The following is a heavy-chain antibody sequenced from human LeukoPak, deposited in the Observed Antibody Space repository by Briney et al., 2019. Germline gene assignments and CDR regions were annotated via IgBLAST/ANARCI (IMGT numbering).Heavy chain of an antibody. V-gene: IGHV3-21*01. J-gene: IGHJ4*02. Sequence: GGSLRLSCVASGFTISSYSMNWVRQAPGEGLEWISGISSGSRYIYYADSVKGRFTISRDNAKDSLYLQMNSLRVEDTAVYYCARVPPYDFWTKYYFDYWGQGTLVTVSS. CDR1: GFTISSYS. CDR3: ARVPPYDFWTKYYFDY. D-gene: IGHD3-3*01. CDR2: ISSGSRYI.